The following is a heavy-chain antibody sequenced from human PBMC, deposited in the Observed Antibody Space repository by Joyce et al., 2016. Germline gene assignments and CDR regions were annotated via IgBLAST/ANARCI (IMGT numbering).Heavy chain of an antibody. CDR2: VYHSGST. V-gene: IGHV4-4*02. CDR3: ARGVAAPGDY. J-gene: IGHJ4*02. CDR1: GGSISSSYW. Sequence: QVLLQESGPVLVKPSGTLSLTCAVSGGSISSSYWWNWVRQPPGMGLEWIGEVYHSGSTNHHPSLKSRVTMSVDNSKNHFSLNLRSVTAADTAVYYCARGVAAPGDYWGQGTLVTVSS. D-gene: IGHD6-13*01.